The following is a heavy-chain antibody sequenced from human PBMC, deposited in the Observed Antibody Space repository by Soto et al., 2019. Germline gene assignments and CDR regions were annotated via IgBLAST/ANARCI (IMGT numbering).Heavy chain of an antibody. CDR3: AKDRLGGNFDF. Sequence: GGSLRLSCTASGFTFNNYAMHWVRQAPGKGLEWVATISGTGGSTYYADSVKGRFTISRDNSKNTLYLQMNSLRVEDTAVYYCAKDRLGGNFDFWGQGTQVTVSS. J-gene: IGHJ4*02. V-gene: IGHV3-23*01. CDR2: ISGTGGST. CDR1: GFTFNNYA.